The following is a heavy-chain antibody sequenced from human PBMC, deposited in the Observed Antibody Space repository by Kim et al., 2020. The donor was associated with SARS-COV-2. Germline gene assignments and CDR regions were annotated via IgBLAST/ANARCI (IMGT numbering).Heavy chain of an antibody. D-gene: IGHD2-15*01. J-gene: IGHJ4*02. CDR3: ARDDGIPHCSGGSCYSVPCY. CDR2: ISAYNGNT. Sequence: ASVKVSCKASGYTFTSYGISWVRQAPGQGLEWMGWISAYNGNTNYAQKLQGRVTMTTDTSTSTAYMELRSLRSDDTAVYYCARDDGIPHCSGGSCYSVPCYWGQGTLVTVSS. V-gene: IGHV1-18*01. CDR1: GYTFTSYG.